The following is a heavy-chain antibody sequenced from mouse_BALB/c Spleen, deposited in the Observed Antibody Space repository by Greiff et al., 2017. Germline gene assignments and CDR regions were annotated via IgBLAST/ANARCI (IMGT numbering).Heavy chain of an antibody. V-gene: IGHV5-17*02. Sequence: DVKLVESGGGLVQPGGSRKLSCAASGFTFSSFGMHWVRQAPEKGLEWVAYISSGSSTIYYADTVKGRFTISRDNPKNTLFLQMTSLRSEDTAMYYCARSGYGSSYGYFDVWGAGTTVTVSS. J-gene: IGHJ1*01. D-gene: IGHD1-1*01. CDR3: ARSGYGSSYGYFDV. CDR1: GFTFSSFG. CDR2: ISSGSSTI.